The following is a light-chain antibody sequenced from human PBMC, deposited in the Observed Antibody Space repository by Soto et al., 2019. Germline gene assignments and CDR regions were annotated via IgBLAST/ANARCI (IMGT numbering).Light chain of an antibody. CDR2: DDS. CDR3: QVWDVSTVHYV. CDR1: NIGSKP. J-gene: IGLJ1*01. Sequence: SYELTQPRSMSVAPGQTAIITGWGNNIGSKPVHWYQQKAGQAPVLVVYDDSDRPSGILERFSGSNSGNTATLTIRSVEAGDDANYYCQVWDVSTVHYVFGTGSKVTVL. V-gene: IGLV3-21*02.